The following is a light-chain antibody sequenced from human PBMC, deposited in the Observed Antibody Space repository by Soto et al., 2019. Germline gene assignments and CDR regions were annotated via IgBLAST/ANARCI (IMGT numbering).Light chain of an antibody. J-gene: IGKJ4*01. Sequence: AIRMTQSASSFAASTGDRVTITCGASQGISSYLAWYQQTPGKAPKLLIYAASTLQSVVPSRFSAIRSWTDLTLTISCLKSEDFATYYCQQYYSYPLTFGGGTKVDIK. CDR3: QQYYSYPLT. CDR2: AAS. V-gene: IGKV1-8*01. CDR1: QGISSY.